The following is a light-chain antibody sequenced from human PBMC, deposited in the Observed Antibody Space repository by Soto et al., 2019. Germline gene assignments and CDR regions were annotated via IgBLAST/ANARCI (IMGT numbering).Light chain of an antibody. CDR3: TSYTRSGLYV. V-gene: IGLV2-14*01. Sequence: QSVPTQPASVSGSPGQSITVSCTGTSSDIGGSTYVSWYQQHPGKAPRLIIYDVNNRPSGVAARFSASKSGNTASLTISGLQAEDEADYYCTSYTRSGLYVFGTGTKLTVL. J-gene: IGLJ1*01. CDR2: DVN. CDR1: SSDIGGSTY.